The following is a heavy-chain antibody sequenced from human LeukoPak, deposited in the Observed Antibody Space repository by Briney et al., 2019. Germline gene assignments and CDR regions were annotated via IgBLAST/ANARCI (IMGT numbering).Heavy chain of an antibody. CDR2: INHSGST. CDR3: ARGQDIVVVPAAIPEKSFDY. J-gene: IGHJ4*02. Sequence: SETLPLTCAVYGGSFSGYYWSWIRQPPGKGLEWIGEINHSGSTNYNPSLKSRVTISVDTSKNQFSLKLSSVTAADTAVYYCARGQDIVVVPAAIPEKSFDYWGQGTLVTVSS. V-gene: IGHV4-34*01. CDR1: GGSFSGYY. D-gene: IGHD2-2*02.